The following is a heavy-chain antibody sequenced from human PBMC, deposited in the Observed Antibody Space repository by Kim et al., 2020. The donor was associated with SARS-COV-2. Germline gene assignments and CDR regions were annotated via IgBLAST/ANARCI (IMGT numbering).Heavy chain of an antibody. D-gene: IGHD6-13*01. V-gene: IGHV1-69*13. CDR1: GGTFSSYA. J-gene: IGHJ5*02. CDR3: ARAKFRGGSRHQNPLNWFDP. Sequence: SVKVSCKASGGTFSSYAISWVRQAPGQGLEWMGGIIPIFGTANYAQKFQGRVTITADESTSTAYMELSSLRSEDTAVYYCARAKFRGGSRHQNPLNWFDPWGQGTLVTVSS. CDR2: IIPIFGTA.